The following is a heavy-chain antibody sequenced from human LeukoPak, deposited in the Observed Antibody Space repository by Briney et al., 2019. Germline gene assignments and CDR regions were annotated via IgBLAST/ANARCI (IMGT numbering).Heavy chain of an antibody. Sequence: GGSLRLSCAASGFSFSSYGIHWVRQAPGKGLEWVAVIWYDGSNKYYADSVKGRFTISRDNSKNTLYLQMNSLRAEDTAVYYCAKGNLQYYYAMDVWGQGTTVTVSS. CDR1: GFSFSSYG. V-gene: IGHV3-33*06. J-gene: IGHJ6*02. CDR2: IWYDGSNK. D-gene: IGHD1-14*01. CDR3: AKGNLQYYYAMDV.